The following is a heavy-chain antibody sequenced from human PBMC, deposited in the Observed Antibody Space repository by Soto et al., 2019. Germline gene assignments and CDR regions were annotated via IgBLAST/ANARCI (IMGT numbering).Heavy chain of an antibody. Sequence: QVQLQESGPGLVKPSQTLSLTCTVSGGSISSGGYYWSWIRQHPGKGLEWIGYIYYSGSTYYNPSRKSRVTISLDTSKNQFSLKLSSVTAADTAVYYCARAGYCSGGSCYSLYYFDYWGQGTLVTVSS. CDR3: ARAGYCSGGSCYSLYYFDY. V-gene: IGHV4-31*03. CDR1: GGSISSGGYY. J-gene: IGHJ4*02. CDR2: IYYSGST. D-gene: IGHD2-15*01.